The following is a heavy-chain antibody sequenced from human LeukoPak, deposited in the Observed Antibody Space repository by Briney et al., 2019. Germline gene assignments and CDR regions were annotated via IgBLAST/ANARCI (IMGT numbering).Heavy chain of an antibody. D-gene: IGHD3-10*01. CDR3: ARLTNSASGSSYTGGFYYMDV. V-gene: IGHV4-38-2*01. Sequence: PSETLSLTCGVSGYSITSGNYWGWIRQTPGKGLEWIGSISHSGSTYSNPSLKSRVSISLYMSKNQFSLELSSVTAADSAIYYCARLTNSASGSSYTGGFYYMDVWGKGSTVTVSS. CDR1: GYSITSGNY. CDR2: ISHSGST. J-gene: IGHJ6*03.